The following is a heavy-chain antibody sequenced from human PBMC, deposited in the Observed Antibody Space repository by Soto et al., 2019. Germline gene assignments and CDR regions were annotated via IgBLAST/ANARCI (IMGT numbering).Heavy chain of an antibody. CDR1: VGSFSGYY. CDR3: ARGGPGDCSGGSCFSSLRPVMYFQH. CDR2: INIIEST. J-gene: IGHJ1*01. Sequence: QVQLQQWGAGLLKPSETLSLTSAVFVGSFSGYYGSWIRQPPGRGLGGMGEINIIESTNYNPSLKSRVTISVDTSKNQFSLKLSSVTAADTAVYYCARGGPGDCSGGSCFSSLRPVMYFQHWGQGTLVTVSS. D-gene: IGHD2-15*01. V-gene: IGHV4-34*01.